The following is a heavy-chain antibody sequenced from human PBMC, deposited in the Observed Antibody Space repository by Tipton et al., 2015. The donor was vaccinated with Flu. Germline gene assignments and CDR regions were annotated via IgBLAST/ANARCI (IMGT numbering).Heavy chain of an antibody. Sequence: TLSLTCSVSGDSIGIDYYWGWIRQPPGKGLEWLGNIHRSGNTYYNPSLKSRVDMSIDTSKRQFSLRLSSVTVADKAEYFCARRSFAYYVDYWGQGTLVTVSS. CDR1: GDSIGIDYY. CDR2: IHRSGNT. V-gene: IGHV4-38-2*01. J-gene: IGHJ4*02. D-gene: IGHD3-9*01. CDR3: ARRSFAYYVDY.